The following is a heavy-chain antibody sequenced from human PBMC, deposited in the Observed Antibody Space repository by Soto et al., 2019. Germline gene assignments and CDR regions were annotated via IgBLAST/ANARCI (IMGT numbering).Heavy chain of an antibody. CDR1: GFTFDDYA. J-gene: IGHJ4*02. CDR3: AKDRTGSGYYFDY. Sequence: EVQLVESGGGLVQPGRSLRLSCAASGFTFDDYAMHWVRQAPGKGLEWVSGISWNSGTIGYADSVKGRFTISRDNAKNSLYLQMNSLRAEYTALYYCAKDRTGSGYYFDYWGQGTLVTVSS. CDR2: ISWNSGTI. D-gene: IGHD3-22*01. V-gene: IGHV3-9*01.